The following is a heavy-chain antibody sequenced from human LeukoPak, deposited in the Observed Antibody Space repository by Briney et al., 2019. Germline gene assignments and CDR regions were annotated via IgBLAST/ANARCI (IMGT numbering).Heavy chain of an antibody. V-gene: IGHV3-11*01. CDR2: ISSSGSTI. CDR1: GFTFSDYY. Sequence: GGSLRLSCAASGFTFSDYYMSWIGQDPGKGLEWVSYISSSGSTIYYADSVKGRFTISRDNAKNSLYLQMNSLRAEDTAVYYCARGYYYCSSTSCYTAFYYYMDVWGKGTTVTVSS. D-gene: IGHD2-2*02. J-gene: IGHJ6*03. CDR3: ARGYYYCSSTSCYTAFYYYMDV.